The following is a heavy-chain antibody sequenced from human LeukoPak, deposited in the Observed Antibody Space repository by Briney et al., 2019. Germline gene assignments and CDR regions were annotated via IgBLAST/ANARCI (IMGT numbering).Heavy chain of an antibody. D-gene: IGHD1-20*01. CDR1: GFTFSSYA. CDR2: ISYDGSNQ. V-gene: IGHV3-30*04. CDR3: ARDPALYNWHYFDY. J-gene: IGHJ4*02. Sequence: GGSLRLSCAASGFTFSSYAMHWVRQAPGKGLEWVAVISYDGSNQYYADSVKGRFTISRDNSKNTLYLQMNSLRAEDTAVYYCARDPALYNWHYFDYWGQGTLVTVSS.